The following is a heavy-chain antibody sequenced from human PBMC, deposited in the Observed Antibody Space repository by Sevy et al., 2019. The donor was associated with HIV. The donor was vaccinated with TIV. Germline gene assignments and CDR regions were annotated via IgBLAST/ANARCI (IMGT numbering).Heavy chain of an antibody. CDR3: ARVAVSYCTNDCYHRFDY. Sequence: GGSLRLSCAVSGFSFSHYAFHWVRQAPGKGLEWVSLISYDGTCKYYADSVKGRFTISRDNSKNTLYLQMNSLRGNDTAVCYCARVAVSYCTNDCYHRFDYWGPGALVTVSS. CDR1: GFSFSHYA. V-gene: IGHV3-30-3*01. CDR2: ISYDGTCK. D-gene: IGHD2-8*01. J-gene: IGHJ4*02.